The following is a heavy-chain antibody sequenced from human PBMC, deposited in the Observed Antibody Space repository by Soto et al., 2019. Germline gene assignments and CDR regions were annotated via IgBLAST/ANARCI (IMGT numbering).Heavy chain of an antibody. Sequence: ASVKVSCKVSGYTLTELSMHWVRQAPGKGLEWMGGFDPEDGETIYAQKFQGRVTMTEDTSTDTAYMELSSLRSEDTAVYYCARDRQTQDADYYYYGMEVWGQGTTVTVSS. CDR2: FDPEDGET. CDR3: ARDRQTQDADYYYYGMEV. J-gene: IGHJ6*02. V-gene: IGHV1-24*01. CDR1: GYTLTELS.